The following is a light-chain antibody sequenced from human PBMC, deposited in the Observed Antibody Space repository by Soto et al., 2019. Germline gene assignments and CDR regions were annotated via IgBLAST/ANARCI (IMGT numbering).Light chain of an antibody. V-gene: IGLV2-14*01. CDR3: SSYTRSSTHWV. Sequence: QSALTQPASVSGSPGQSITISCTGTSSDVGGYNYVSWYQQHPGKAPKLMIYEVTNRPSGVSNRFSGSKSGNTASLTISGLQADAEADYYCSSYTRSSTHWVFGGGTKLTVL. J-gene: IGLJ3*02. CDR1: SSDVGGYNY. CDR2: EVT.